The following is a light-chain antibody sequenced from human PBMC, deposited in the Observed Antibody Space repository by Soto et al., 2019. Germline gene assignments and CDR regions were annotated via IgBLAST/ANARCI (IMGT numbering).Light chain of an antibody. Sequence: QSALTQPASVSGSPGQSITISCTGTSSDVGNYNLVSWYQHHPGKAPKLMIYEDSKRPSGVSNRFSGSKSGNTASLTISGLQAEDEADYYCCSYAFSSTYVFGIGTKVTVL. CDR3: CSYAFSSTYV. CDR1: SSDVGNYNL. V-gene: IGLV2-23*01. CDR2: EDS. J-gene: IGLJ1*01.